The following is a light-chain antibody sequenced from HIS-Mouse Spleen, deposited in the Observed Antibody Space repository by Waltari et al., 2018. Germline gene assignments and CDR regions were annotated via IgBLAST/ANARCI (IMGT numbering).Light chain of an antibody. Sequence: QSVLTQPPSVSGAPGQRVTISCTGSSSTIGAGYAVSLSQQLPGTAPKLLIYGNSNRPSGVPDRFSGSKSGTSASLAITGLQAEDEADYYCQSYDSSLSGSVFGGGTKLTVL. J-gene: IGLJ3*02. CDR3: QSYDSSLSGSV. CDR1: SSTIGAGYA. V-gene: IGLV1-40*01. CDR2: GNS.